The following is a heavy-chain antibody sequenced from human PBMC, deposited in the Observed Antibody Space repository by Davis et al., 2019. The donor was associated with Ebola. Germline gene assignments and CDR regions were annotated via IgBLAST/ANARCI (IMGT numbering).Heavy chain of an antibody. V-gene: IGHV4-34*01. D-gene: IGHD2-15*01. CDR1: AGSFSDYY. CDR3: ARVVFVAGATPTWYFDL. CDR2: ISHSGST. Sequence: MPSETLSLTCAVYAGSFSDYYWNWIRQPPGKGLEWIGEISHSGSTNYNPSLKSRVTISVDTSKNQFSLRLSSVTAADTAVYYCARVVFVAGATPTWYFDLWGRGTLVTVSS. J-gene: IGHJ2*01.